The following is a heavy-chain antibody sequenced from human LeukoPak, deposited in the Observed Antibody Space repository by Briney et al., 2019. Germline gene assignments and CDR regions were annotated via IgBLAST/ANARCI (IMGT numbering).Heavy chain of an antibody. J-gene: IGHJ5*02. D-gene: IGHD6-13*01. Sequence: SQTLSLTCTVSGGSISSGGYYWSWIRQHPGKGLEWIGYIYYSGSTYYSPSLKSRVTISVDTSKNQFSLKLSSVTAADTAVYYCARALYSSTAEPYNWFDPWGQGTLVTVSS. V-gene: IGHV4-31*03. CDR2: IYYSGST. CDR3: ARALYSSTAEPYNWFDP. CDR1: GGSISSGGYY.